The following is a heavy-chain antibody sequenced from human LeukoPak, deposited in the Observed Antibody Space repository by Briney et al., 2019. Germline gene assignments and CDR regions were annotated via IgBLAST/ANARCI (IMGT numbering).Heavy chain of an antibody. J-gene: IGHJ3*02. V-gene: IGHV1-18*01. CDR3: ARDPHYYDSSGYYEGNAFDI. CDR1: GYTFTSYG. D-gene: IGHD3-22*01. Sequence: ASVKVSCKASGYTFTSYGISWVRQAPGQGLEWMGWISAYNGNTNYAQKLQGRVTMTTDTSTSTAYMELRSLRSDDTAVYYCARDPHYYDSSGYYEGNAFDIWGQGTMVTVSS. CDR2: ISAYNGNT.